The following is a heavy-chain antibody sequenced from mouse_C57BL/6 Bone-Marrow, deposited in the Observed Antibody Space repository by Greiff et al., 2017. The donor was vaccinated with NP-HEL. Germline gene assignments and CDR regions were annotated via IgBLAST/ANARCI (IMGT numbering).Heavy chain of an antibody. Sequence: EVKLVESGGGLVQPKGSLKLSCAASGFSFNTYAMHWVRQAPGKGLEWVARIRSKSNNYATYYADSVKDRFTISRDDSESMLYLQMNNLKTEDTAMYYCVRERGYYPYAMDYWGQGTSVTVSS. CDR2: IRSKSNNYAT. D-gene: IGHD1-1*01. CDR1: GFSFNTYA. V-gene: IGHV10-1*01. CDR3: VRERGYYPYAMDY. J-gene: IGHJ4*01.